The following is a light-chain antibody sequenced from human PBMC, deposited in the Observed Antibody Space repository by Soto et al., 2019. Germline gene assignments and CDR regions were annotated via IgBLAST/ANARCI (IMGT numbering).Light chain of an antibody. CDR1: QSVSSY. CDR2: DAS. V-gene: IGKV3-11*01. Sequence: DIVLTQSPATLSLSPGERATLSCRAGQSVSSYLAWYQQKPGQAPRLLIYDASNRATGIPARFSGSGSGTAVTPTTNSRQPEDFALYYCQHYHSGYRIAFGQGTRLEIK. CDR3: QHYHSGYRIA. J-gene: IGKJ5*01.